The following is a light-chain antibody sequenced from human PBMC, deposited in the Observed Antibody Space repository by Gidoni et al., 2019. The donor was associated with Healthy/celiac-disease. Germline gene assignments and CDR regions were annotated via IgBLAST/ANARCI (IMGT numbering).Light chain of an antibody. CDR2: AAS. Sequence: DIQLTQSPSFLSASVGDRVTITCRASQGISSYLAWYQQKPGKAPKLLIYAASTLQSGVPSRFSGSGSGTEFTLTISNLQPEDFATYYCQQPRITWTFXQXTKVEIK. CDR1: QGISSY. CDR3: QQPRITWT. J-gene: IGKJ1*01. V-gene: IGKV1-9*01.